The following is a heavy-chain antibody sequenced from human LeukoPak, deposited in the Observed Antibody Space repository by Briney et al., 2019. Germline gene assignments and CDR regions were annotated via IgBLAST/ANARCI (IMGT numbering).Heavy chain of an antibody. Sequence: GASVKVSCQACGYTFTSYYMHWVRQVPGQGLEWMGIINPGRGNTNYAQNFHGRVSLTRDTSTSTIYMELSSLRSEDTAVYYCARDRDWGSSDPFDYWGQGTLVTVSS. CDR3: ARDRDWGSSDPFDY. V-gene: IGHV1-46*01. CDR1: GYTFTSYY. J-gene: IGHJ4*02. CDR2: INPGRGNT. D-gene: IGHD7-27*01.